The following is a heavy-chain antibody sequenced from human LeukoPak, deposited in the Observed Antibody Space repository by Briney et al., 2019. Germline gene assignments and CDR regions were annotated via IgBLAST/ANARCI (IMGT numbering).Heavy chain of an antibody. Sequence: ASVKVSCKASGGTFSSYAISWVRQAPGQGLEWMGRIIPILGIANYAQKFQGRVTITADKSTSTAYMELSSLRSEDTAVYYCARDVYYDSSGYYYLAGYFDYWGQGTLVTVSS. J-gene: IGHJ4*02. D-gene: IGHD3-22*01. CDR1: GGTFSSYA. V-gene: IGHV1-69*04. CDR3: ARDVYYDSSGYYYLAGYFDY. CDR2: IIPILGIA.